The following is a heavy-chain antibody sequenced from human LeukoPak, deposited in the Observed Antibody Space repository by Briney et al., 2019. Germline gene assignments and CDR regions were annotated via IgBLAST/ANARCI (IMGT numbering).Heavy chain of an antibody. V-gene: IGHV3-73*01. CDR2: IRSKANSYAT. J-gene: IGHJ4*02. D-gene: IGHD6-25*01. CDR3: TRHRDSVGAAAETLDY. Sequence: GGSLRLSCAASGFTFSGSAMHWVRQASGKGLEWVGRIRSKANSYATAYAASVKGRFTISRDDSKNTAYLQMNSLKTEDTAVYYCTRHRDSVGAAAETLDYWGQGTLVTVSS. CDR1: GFTFSGSA.